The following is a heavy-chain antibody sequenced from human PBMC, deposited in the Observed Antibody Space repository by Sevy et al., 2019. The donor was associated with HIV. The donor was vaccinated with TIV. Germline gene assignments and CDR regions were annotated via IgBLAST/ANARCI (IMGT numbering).Heavy chain of an antibody. CDR2: ISGSGGST. D-gene: IGHD6-13*01. CDR3: AQGSPDSSTPFDY. Sequence: GGYLRLSCAASGFTFSSYAMSWVRQAPGKGLEWVSAISGSGGSTYYADSVKGRFTISRDNSKNTLYLQMNSLRAEDTHAYYCAQGSPDSSTPFDYWGQGTLVTVSS. J-gene: IGHJ4*02. V-gene: IGHV3-23*01. CDR1: GFTFSSYA.